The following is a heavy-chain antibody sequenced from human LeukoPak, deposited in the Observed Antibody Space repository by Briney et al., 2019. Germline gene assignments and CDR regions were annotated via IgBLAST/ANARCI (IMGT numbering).Heavy chain of an antibody. J-gene: IGHJ4*02. D-gene: IGHD5-18*01. CDR1: GDSVSSNSAG. V-gene: IGHV6-1*01. CDR2: TYYRSKWYN. Sequence: SQTLSLTCAISGDSVSSNSAGWNWIRQSPSRGLAWLGRTYYRSKWYNDYAVSVKSRITINPDASKNHFSLQLNSVTPEDTAVYYCARVGYSYGYRRFDYWGQGTLVTVSS. CDR3: ARVGYSYGYRRFDY.